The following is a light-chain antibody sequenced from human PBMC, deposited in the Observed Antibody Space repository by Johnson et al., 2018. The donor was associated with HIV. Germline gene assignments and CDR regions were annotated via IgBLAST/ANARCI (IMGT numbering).Light chain of an antibody. Sequence: QAVLTQPPSVSAAPGQKVTISCSGSSSNIGKNYVSWYQQFPGTAPKLLIHENKKRPSGIPDRFSGSKSGTSATLDITGLQTGDEADYYCGTWDSSLNAFVFGAGTRFTVL. V-gene: IGLV1-51*02. CDR2: ENK. CDR3: GTWDSSLNAFV. CDR1: SSNIGKNY. J-gene: IGLJ1*01.